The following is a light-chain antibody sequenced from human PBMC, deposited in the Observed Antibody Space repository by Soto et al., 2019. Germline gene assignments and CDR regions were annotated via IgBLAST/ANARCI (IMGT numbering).Light chain of an antibody. CDR2: GAS. V-gene: IGKV3-20*01. CDR1: QSVSSSY. J-gene: IGKJ5*01. Sequence: EIVLTQSPGTLSLSPGERATHSCRASQSVSSSYLAWYQQKPGQAPRLLIYGASSRATGIPDRFSGSGSGTEFSLTISSLQSEDFAVYYCQQYNNWPPITFGQGTRLEI. CDR3: QQYNNWPPIT.